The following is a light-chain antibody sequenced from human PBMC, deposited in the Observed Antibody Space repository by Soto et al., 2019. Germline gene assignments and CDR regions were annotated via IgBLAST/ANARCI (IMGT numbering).Light chain of an antibody. Sequence: IVLTQSPGTLSLSPGERATLSCRASQSVSSGYLAWYQQRPGQAPRLLIYGASSRTTGIPHRFSGSGSGTVFTLTISRLEPEDFAVYYCQHYGSSPYTFGQGTKLEIK. CDR3: QHYGSSPYT. CDR1: QSVSSGY. V-gene: IGKV3-20*01. J-gene: IGKJ2*01. CDR2: GAS.